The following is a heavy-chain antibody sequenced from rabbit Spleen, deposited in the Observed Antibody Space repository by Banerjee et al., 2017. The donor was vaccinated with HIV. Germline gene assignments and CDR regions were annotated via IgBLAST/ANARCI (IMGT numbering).Heavy chain of an antibody. CDR2: IYALDSSGST. J-gene: IGHJ4*01. CDR3: AREGWIDFNYPLGYFVL. V-gene: IGHV1S40*01. CDR1: GFSFSGSLY. Sequence: QSLEESGGDLVKPGTSLTLTCKASGFSFSGSLYICWVRQAPGKGLEWIACIYALDSSGSTFYATWAKGRFTISKTSSTTVTLQMTSLTAADTATYFCAREGWIDFNYPLGYFVLWGPGTLVTVS. D-gene: IGHD7-1*01.